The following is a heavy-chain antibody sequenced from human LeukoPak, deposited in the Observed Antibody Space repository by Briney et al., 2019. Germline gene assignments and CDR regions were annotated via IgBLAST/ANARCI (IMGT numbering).Heavy chain of an antibody. J-gene: IGHJ4*02. D-gene: IGHD5-12*01. CDR3: ARTYERYLDY. CDR1: GFTFSGYH. CDR2: ISIISSTI. V-gene: IGHV3-48*01. Sequence: GGSLRLSCAASGFTFSGYHMNWVRQAPGKGLEWVSYISIISSTIYYADSVKGRFTISRDDAKNSVYLQMNSLRADDTAVYYCARTYERYLDYWGQGSLVTVSS.